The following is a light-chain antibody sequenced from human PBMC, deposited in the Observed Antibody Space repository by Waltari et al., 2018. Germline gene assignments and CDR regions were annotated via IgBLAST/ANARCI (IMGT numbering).Light chain of an antibody. V-gene: IGKV3-11*01. J-gene: IGKJ4*01. Sequence: EIVLTQSPATLSLSPGEGAILSCRASQSVYRALAWYQQKPGQAPSLLIYDASTRATGIPARFSGSGSETDFTLTISSLEPEDFAVYYCQHRGNWPLTFGGGAKVEI. CDR3: QHRGNWPLT. CDR2: DAS. CDR1: QSVYRA.